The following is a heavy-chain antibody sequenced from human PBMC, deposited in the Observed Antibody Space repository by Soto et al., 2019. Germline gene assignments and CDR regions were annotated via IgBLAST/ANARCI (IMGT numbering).Heavy chain of an antibody. CDR1: GGSISSYY. CDR2: IYYSGST. V-gene: IGHV4-59*01. CDR3: ARVQGITIFGVIIGDAFDI. Sequence: PSETLSLTCTVSGGSISSYYWSWIRQPPGKGLEWIGYIYYSGSTNYNPSLKSRVTISVDTSKNQFSLKLTSVTAADTAVYYCARVQGITIFGVIIGDAFDIWGQGTMVTVS. J-gene: IGHJ3*02. D-gene: IGHD3-3*01.